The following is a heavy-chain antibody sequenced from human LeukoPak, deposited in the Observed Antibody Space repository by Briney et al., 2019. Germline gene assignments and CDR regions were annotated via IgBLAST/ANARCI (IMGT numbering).Heavy chain of an antibody. CDR2: ISANGYST. CDR3: AKEAPGYYDS. CDR1: GFTFSTYA. J-gene: IGHJ4*02. V-gene: IGHV3-23*01. Sequence: GGSLRLSCAASGFTFSTYAMNWARQAPGKGLEWVSAISANGYSTYSADSVKGRFTISRDNSKNTLYLQMNSLRVEDTAIYYCAKEAPGYYDSWGQGTLVTVSS.